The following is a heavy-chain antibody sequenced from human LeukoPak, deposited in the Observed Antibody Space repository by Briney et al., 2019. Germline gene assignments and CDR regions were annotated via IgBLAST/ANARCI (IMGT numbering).Heavy chain of an antibody. CDR3: ARESPLDY. CDR1: GFTFSSYS. J-gene: IGHJ4*02. V-gene: IGHV3-48*02. CDR2: ISSGSSTI. Sequence: GGSLRLSCAASGFTFSSYSMNWVRQAPGKGLEWVSYISSGSSTIYYADSVKGRFTISRDNAKNSLYLQMSSLRDEDTAVYYCARESPLDYWGQGTLVTVSS. D-gene: IGHD1-14*01.